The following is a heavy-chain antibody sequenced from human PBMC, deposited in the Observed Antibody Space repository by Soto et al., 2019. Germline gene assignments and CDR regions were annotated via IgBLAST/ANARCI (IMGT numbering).Heavy chain of an antibody. V-gene: IGHV1-18*01. CDR1: GYTFTSYG. CDR2: ISAHNGNT. Sequence: QVHLVQSGAEVKKPGASVKVSCKCSGYTFTSYGITWVRQAPGQGLEWMGWISAHNGNTNYAQKLQGRVTVTRDTSTSTAYRELSSLRSDDTAVYDCARGRYGEYWGQGALVTVSS. CDR3: ARGRYGEY. J-gene: IGHJ4*02. D-gene: IGHD3-10*01.